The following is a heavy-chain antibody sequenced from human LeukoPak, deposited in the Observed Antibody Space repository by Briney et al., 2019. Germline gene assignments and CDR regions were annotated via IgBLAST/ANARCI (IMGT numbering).Heavy chain of an antibody. Sequence: SETLSLTCAVSGGSIGSGGYSWSWIRQPPGKGLEWIGYIYHSGSTYYNPSLKSRVTISVDRSKNQFSLKLSSVTAADMAVYYCARGYDRTAFDIWGQGTMVTVSS. CDR3: ARGYDRTAFDI. V-gene: IGHV4-30-2*01. J-gene: IGHJ3*02. CDR2: IYHSGST. D-gene: IGHD5-12*01. CDR1: GGSIGSGGYS.